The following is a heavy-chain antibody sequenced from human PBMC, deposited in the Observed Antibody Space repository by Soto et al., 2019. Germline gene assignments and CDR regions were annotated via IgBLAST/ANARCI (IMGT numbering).Heavy chain of an antibody. CDR1: GFTFSSYA. J-gene: IGHJ6*02. CDR3: AKDQASEYYDFWSGYPQFYGMDV. Sequence: GGSLRLSCAASGFTFSSYAMSWVRQAPGKGLEWVSAISGSGGSTYYADSVKGRFTISRDNSKNTLYLQMNSLRAEDTAVYYCAKDQASEYYDFWSGYPQFYGMDVWGQGTTVTVSS. D-gene: IGHD3-3*01. V-gene: IGHV3-23*01. CDR2: ISGSGGST.